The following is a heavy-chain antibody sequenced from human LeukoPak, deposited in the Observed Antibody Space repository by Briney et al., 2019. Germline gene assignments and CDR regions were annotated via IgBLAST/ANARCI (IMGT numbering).Heavy chain of an antibody. D-gene: IGHD4-17*01. CDR3: ARDFARNSGDYGNDGFDI. Sequence: PSETLSLTCTVSGGSLNFFYWSWIRQPPGKGLEWIGYISYTGTTYYNPSLKSRVTISLDTSKNHFSLNLGSATAADTAVYYCARDFARNSGDYGNDGFDIWGLGTVVTVSS. J-gene: IGHJ3*02. V-gene: IGHV4-59*01. CDR1: GGSLNFFY. CDR2: ISYTGTT.